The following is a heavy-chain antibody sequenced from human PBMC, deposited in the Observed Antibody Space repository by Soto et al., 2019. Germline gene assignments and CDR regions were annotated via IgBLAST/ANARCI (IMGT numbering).Heavy chain of an antibody. J-gene: IGHJ5*02. Sequence: GGSLRLSCAASGFTFSSYAMHWVRQAPGKGLEWVAVISYDGSNKDYADSVKGRFTISRDNSKNTLYLQMNSLRAEDTAVYYCARGLQSWGYNWFDPWGQGTLVTVSS. CDR2: ISYDGSNK. CDR1: GFTFSSYA. V-gene: IGHV3-30*04. CDR3: ARGLQSWGYNWFDP. D-gene: IGHD7-27*01.